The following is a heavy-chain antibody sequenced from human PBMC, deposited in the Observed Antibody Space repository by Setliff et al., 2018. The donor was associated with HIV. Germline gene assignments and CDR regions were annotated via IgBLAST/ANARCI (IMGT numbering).Heavy chain of an antibody. J-gene: IGHJ4*02. Sequence: GGSLRLSCAASGFTFSSYAMHWVRQAPGKGLEWVAVISYDGSNKYYADSVKGRFTISRDNSKNTLYLQMNSLRAEDTAVYYCARAGPYGDYGHYWGQGTLVTVS. CDR2: ISYDGSNK. D-gene: IGHD4-17*01. CDR3: ARAGPYGDYGHY. V-gene: IGHV3-30*04. CDR1: GFTFSSYA.